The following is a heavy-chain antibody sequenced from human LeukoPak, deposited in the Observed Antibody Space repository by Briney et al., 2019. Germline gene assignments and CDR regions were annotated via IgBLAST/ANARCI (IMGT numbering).Heavy chain of an antibody. V-gene: IGHV3-23*01. Sequence: GGSLRLSCVASEFAFSDYAMSWVRQAPGKGPEWVSTISRNSATWYADSVMGRFTISRDNSKGTLYLQMNSLRGEDTALYYCADFGSGSYIFDYWGQGSLVTVSS. D-gene: IGHD3-10*01. J-gene: IGHJ4*02. CDR2: ISRNSAT. CDR3: ADFGSGSYIFDY. CDR1: EFAFSDYA.